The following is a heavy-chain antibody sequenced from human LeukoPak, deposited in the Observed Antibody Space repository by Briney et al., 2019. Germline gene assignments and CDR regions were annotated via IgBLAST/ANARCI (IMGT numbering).Heavy chain of an antibody. CDR3: ARDLKTTVTTWYFDL. CDR2: IYYSGST. Sequence: SGGSLRLSCAASGFTFSSYAMSWIRQPPGKGLEWIGSIYYSGSTYYNPSLKSRVTISVDTSKNQFSLKLSSVTAADTAVYYCARDLKTTVTTWYFDLWGRGTLVTVSS. CDR1: GFTFSSYA. V-gene: IGHV4-39*07. D-gene: IGHD4-17*01. J-gene: IGHJ2*01.